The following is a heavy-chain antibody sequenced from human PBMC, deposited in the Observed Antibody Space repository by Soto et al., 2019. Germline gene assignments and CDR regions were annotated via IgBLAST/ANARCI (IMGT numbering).Heavy chain of an antibody. CDR1: GFTFSSYG. CDR3: AKGPIWFGSHYNWFDP. CDR2: ISYDGSNK. J-gene: IGHJ5*02. Sequence: PGGSLRLSCAASGFTFSSYGMHWVRQAPGKGLEWVAVISYDGSNKYYADSVKGRFTISRDNSKNTLYLQMNSLRAEDTAVYYCAKGPIWFGSHYNWFDPWGQGTLVTVSS. V-gene: IGHV3-30*18. D-gene: IGHD3-10*01.